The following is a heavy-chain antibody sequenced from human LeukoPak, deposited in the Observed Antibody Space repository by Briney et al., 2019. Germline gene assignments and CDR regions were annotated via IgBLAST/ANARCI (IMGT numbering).Heavy chain of an antibody. CDR2: INHSGST. D-gene: IGHD3-22*01. J-gene: IGHJ5*02. V-gene: IGHV4-34*01. CDR1: GGSFSGYY. CDR3: ARHVPAYYYDSSGYSGGFDP. Sequence: PSETLSLTCAVYGGSFSGYYWSWIRQPPGKGLGWIGEINHSGSTNYNPSLKSRVTISVDTSKNQFSLKLSSVTAADTAVYYCARHVPAYYYDSSGYSGGFDPWGQGTLVTVSS.